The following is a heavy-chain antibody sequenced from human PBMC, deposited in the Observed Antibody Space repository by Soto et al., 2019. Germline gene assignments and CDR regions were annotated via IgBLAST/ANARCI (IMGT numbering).Heavy chain of an antibody. CDR2: IIPISGAA. CDR1: GGTFSNYV. CDR3: ARDMTRTVVPYFDF. V-gene: IGHV1-69*06. Sequence: TSVKVSCKASGGTFSNYVVNWVRQAPGQGLEWMGRIIPISGAANYAQKFQGRVTITADKSTSTSYMELSSLRSEDTAVYYCARDMTRTVVPYFDFWGQGTLVTVSS. J-gene: IGHJ4*02. D-gene: IGHD1-7*01.